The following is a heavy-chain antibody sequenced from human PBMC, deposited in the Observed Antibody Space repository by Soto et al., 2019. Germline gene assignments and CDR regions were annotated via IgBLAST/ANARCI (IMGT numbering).Heavy chain of an antibody. CDR2: IFWDDDK. V-gene: IGHV2-5*02. Sequence: QITLKESGPTLVKPTQTLTLTCTFSGFSLSTSGVGVGWIRQPPGKALEWLALIFWDDDKRYSPSLKSRLAVPKATSKNQVLCTMTNMDPVDTATYYCVHRSRTSGWTDYFDPWGQGTLVTVSS. CDR3: VHRSRTSGWTDYFDP. D-gene: IGHD2-2*01. CDR1: GFSLSTSGVG. J-gene: IGHJ5*02.